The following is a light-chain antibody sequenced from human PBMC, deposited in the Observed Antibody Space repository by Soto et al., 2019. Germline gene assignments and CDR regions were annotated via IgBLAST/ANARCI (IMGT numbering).Light chain of an antibody. CDR2: KVS. V-gene: IGKV2-30*02. J-gene: IGKJ5*01. Sequence: DVVVTQSPLSLPVTLGQAASISCKSSQSLVHNDGNTYLSWFLQRPGQSPRRLIYKVSNRESGVPDRFSGSGSGTDFTLKISRVEAEDVGVYYCMQGTHWPPITFGQGTRLEIK. CDR1: QSLVHNDGNTY. CDR3: MQGTHWPPIT.